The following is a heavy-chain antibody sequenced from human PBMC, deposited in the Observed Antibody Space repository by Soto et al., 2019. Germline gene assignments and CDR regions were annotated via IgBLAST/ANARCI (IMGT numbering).Heavy chain of an antibody. V-gene: IGHV3-30*18. J-gene: IGHJ3*02. CDR2: ISYDGSNK. Sequence: GGSLRLSCAASGFTFSSYGMHWVRQAPGKGLEWVAVISYDGSNKYYADSVKGRFTISRDNSKNTLYLQMNSLRAEDTAVYYCANPGVRYFDWLHRPQDAFDIWGRGTMVTVSS. D-gene: IGHD3-9*01. CDR3: ANPGVRYFDWLHRPQDAFDI. CDR1: GFTFSSYG.